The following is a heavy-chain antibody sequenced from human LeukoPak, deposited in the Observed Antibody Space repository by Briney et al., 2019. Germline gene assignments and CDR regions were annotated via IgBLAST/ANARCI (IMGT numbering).Heavy chain of an antibody. D-gene: IGHD2-15*01. CDR2: ISGGGGST. CDR1: GFTFSGFA. CDR3: AKARFSGYCSVGSCYSCNDY. J-gene: IGHJ4*02. Sequence: GASLRLSCAASGFTFSGFAMSWVRQAPGKGLEWVSSISGGGGSTYYADSVKGRFTISRDNSKNTLYLQMNSLRAEDTAVYYCAKARFSGYCSVGSCYSCNDYWGQGTLVTVSS. V-gene: IGHV3-23*01.